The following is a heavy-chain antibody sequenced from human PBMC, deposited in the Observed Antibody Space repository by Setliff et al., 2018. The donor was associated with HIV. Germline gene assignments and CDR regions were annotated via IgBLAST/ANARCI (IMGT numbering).Heavy chain of an antibody. CDR1: GYSFTNHW. CDR2: IYPGDSDV. D-gene: IGHD2-15*01. J-gene: IGHJ4*02. V-gene: IGHV5-51*01. Sequence: GESLKISCKGSGYSFTNHWIGWVLQMPGEGLEWMAIIYPGDSDVRYNPSFQGQVTVSVDKSINTAYLQWSSLKASDTATYYCAREHRLCSGERCVLPDYWGQGTLVTVSS. CDR3: AREHRLCSGERCVLPDY.